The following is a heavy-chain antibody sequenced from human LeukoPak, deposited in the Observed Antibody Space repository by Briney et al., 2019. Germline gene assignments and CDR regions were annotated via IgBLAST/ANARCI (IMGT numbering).Heavy chain of an antibody. Sequence: GGSLRLSCAASGFTFSNYTMHWVRQAPGKGLEWVSLISVSGRNADYADSMKGRFTISRDNLKNTLYLQMNSLRVDDTAVYYCARTLRSGDWYFDLWGRGTLVSVSS. J-gene: IGHJ2*01. V-gene: IGHV3-23*01. D-gene: IGHD2-15*01. CDR1: GFTFSNYT. CDR3: ARTLRSGDWYFDL. CDR2: ISVSGRNA.